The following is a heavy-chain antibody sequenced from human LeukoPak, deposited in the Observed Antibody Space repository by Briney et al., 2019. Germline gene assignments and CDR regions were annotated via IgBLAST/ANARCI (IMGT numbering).Heavy chain of an antibody. V-gene: IGHV3-30-3*01. D-gene: IGHD4-11*01. CDR2: ISYDGSNK. J-gene: IGHJ5*02. CDR1: GFTFSSYA. Sequence: QAGGSLRLSCAGSGFTFSSYAMHWVRQAPGKGLEWVAVISYDGSNKYYADSVKGRFTISRDNSKNTLYLQMNSLRAEDTAVYYCARDGGDYRFDPWGQGTLVTVSS. CDR3: ARDGGDYRFDP.